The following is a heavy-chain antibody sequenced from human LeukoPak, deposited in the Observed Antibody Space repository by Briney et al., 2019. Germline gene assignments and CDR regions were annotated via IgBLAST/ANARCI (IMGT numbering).Heavy chain of an antibody. D-gene: IGHD6-19*01. CDR2: INPNSGGT. Sequence: ASVKVSCKASGYTFTSYYMHWVRQAPGQGLEWMGWINPNSGGTNYAQKFQGRVTMTRDTSISTAYMELSRLRSDDTAVYYCARDPGGIAVASQAFDIWGQGTMVTVSS. V-gene: IGHV1-2*02. CDR3: ARDPGGIAVASQAFDI. CDR1: GYTFTSYY. J-gene: IGHJ3*02.